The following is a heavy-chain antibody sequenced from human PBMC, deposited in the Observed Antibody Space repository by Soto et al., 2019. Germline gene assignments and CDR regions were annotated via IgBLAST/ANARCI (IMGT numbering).Heavy chain of an antibody. J-gene: IGHJ5*02. CDR1: GFTFSSNA. D-gene: IGHD2-15*01. CDR3: AREATRRGGWFDP. CDR2: ISGSGGST. V-gene: IGHV3-23*01. Sequence: EVQLLESGGGLVQPGGSLRLSFAASGFTFSSNAMSWVRQAPGKGLEWVSAISGSGGSTYYADSVKGRFTISRDNSKNTLYLQMNSLGAEDTAVYYCAREATRRGGWFDPWGQGTLVTVSS.